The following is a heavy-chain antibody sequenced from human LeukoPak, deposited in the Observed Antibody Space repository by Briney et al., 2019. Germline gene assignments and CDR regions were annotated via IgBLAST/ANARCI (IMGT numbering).Heavy chain of an antibody. CDR2: IYYSGST. CDR3: ARATYYYGSGSLPYDAFDT. Sequence: PSETLSLTCTVSGGSISSYYWSWIRQPPGKGLEWIGYIYYSGSTNYNPSLKSRVTISVDTSKNQFSLKLSSVTAADTAVYYCARATYYYGSGSLPYDAFDTWGQGTMVTVSS. V-gene: IGHV4-59*01. CDR1: GGSISSYY. D-gene: IGHD3-10*01. J-gene: IGHJ3*02.